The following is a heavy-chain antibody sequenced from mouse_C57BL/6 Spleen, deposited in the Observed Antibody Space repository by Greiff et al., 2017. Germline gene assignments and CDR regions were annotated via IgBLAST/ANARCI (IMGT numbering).Heavy chain of an antibody. V-gene: IGHV1-52*01. J-gene: IGHJ1*03. CDR1: GYTFTSYW. CDR3: ARMGSNYGWYFDV. D-gene: IGHD2-5*01. CDR2: IDPSDSET. Sequence: QVQLKQPGAELVRPGSSVKLSCKASGYTFTSYWMHWVKQRPIQGLEWIGNIDPSDSETHYNQKFKDKATLTVDKSSSTAYMPLSSLTSEDSAVYYCARMGSNYGWYFDVWGTGTTVTVSS.